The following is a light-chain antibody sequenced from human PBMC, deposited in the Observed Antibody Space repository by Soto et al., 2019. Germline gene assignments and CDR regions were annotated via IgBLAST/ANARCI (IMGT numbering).Light chain of an antibody. V-gene: IGKV3-20*01. J-gene: IGKJ3*01. CDR1: QTVNSDY. CDR3: HHFGRSAIFT. CDR2: GAS. Sequence: EIVLTQSPGTLSLSPGERATLSCRASQTVNSDYLAWYQQRPGQAPRLLIYGASIRADGISDRFSGSGSGTDFTLSISRLEPEDFAVYHCHHFGRSAIFTFGPGTTVDIK.